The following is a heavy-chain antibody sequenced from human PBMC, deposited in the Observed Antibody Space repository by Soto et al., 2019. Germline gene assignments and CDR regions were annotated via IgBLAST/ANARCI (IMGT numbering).Heavy chain of an antibody. CDR1: GGSFSAYY. CDR3: ARGSVDAGYSIGFYEC. D-gene: IGHD3-22*01. J-gene: IGHJ4*02. V-gene: IGHV4-34*01. Sequence: SETLSLTCAVYGGSFSAYYWNWLRQHPGKGLEWIGEINHSRGTSYNPSLKSRVTISVDTSRSQFSLKLTSVTAADRAVYYCARGSVDAGYSIGFYECWGQGTPVTVS. CDR2: INHSRGT.